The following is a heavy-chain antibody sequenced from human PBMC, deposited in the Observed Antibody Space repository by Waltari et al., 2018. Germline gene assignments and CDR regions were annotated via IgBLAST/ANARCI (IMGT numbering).Heavy chain of an antibody. J-gene: IGHJ3*02. CDR1: GYTFTGYY. Sequence: QVQLVQSGAEVKKPGASVKVSCKASGYTFTGYYMPWVRQAPGQGLEWMGWINPNSGGTNYAQEFQGRVTMTRDTSISTAYMELSRLRSDDTAVYYCARYMPSVGAIRGDACDIWGQGTMVTVSS. CDR3: ARYMPSVGAIRGDACDI. D-gene: IGHD1-26*01. CDR2: INPNSGGT. V-gene: IGHV1-2*02.